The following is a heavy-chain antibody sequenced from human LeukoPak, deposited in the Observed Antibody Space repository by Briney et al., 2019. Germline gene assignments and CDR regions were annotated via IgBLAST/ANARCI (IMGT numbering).Heavy chain of an antibody. CDR3: ARDFSLVVGASDS. D-gene: IGHD1-26*01. CDR2: MALSGGPT. V-gene: IGHV3-23*01. J-gene: IGHJ5*02. CDR1: GFTFSAYA. Sequence: PGGSLRLSCAASGFTFSAYAMAWVRRPPGRGLEWVSTMALSGGPTHYADAVEGRFTISRDDSKSTLYLHINNLRAEDTAAYYCARDFSLVVGASDSWGKGTLVTVSS.